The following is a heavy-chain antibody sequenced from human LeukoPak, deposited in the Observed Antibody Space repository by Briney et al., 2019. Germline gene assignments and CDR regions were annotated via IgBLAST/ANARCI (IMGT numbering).Heavy chain of an antibody. CDR3: ARGRKRLLIFRSHLRSYGMDV. D-gene: IGHD2-15*01. Sequence: ASVKVSCKASGYTFTSYYMHWVRQAPGQGLEWMGIINPSGGSTSYAQKFQGRVTMTRNTSISTAYMELSSLRSEDTAVYYCARGRKRLLIFRSHLRSYGMDVWGQGTTVTVSS. V-gene: IGHV1-46*01. J-gene: IGHJ6*02. CDR2: INPSGGST. CDR1: GYTFTSYY.